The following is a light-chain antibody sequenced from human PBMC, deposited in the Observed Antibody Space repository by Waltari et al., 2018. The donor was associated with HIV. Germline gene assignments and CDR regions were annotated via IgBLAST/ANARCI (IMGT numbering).Light chain of an antibody. V-gene: IGLV2-14*01. J-gene: IGLJ1*01. CDR3: SSYTSTSTSCV. CDR2: EVS. Sequence: TQPASVSGSPGQSITISCTGTSSDVVSYNYVSWYQHHPGKAPKLMIYEVSNRPSGVSNRFSGSKSGYTASLTISGLQAEDEADYYCSSYTSTSTSCVFGTGTKVTVL. CDR1: SSDVVSYNY.